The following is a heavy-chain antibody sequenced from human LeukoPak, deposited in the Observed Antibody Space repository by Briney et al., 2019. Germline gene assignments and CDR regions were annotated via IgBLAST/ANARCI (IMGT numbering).Heavy chain of an antibody. Sequence: PGGSLRLSCAASGFTVSGFWMSWVRQAPTKGLEWVANITYDGREKRYVDSVKGRFTVSRDNANTSLYLQMHGLRAVDMAVYYCVKGGGSFDSGGEGWLLTVSS. V-gene: IGHV3-7*01. CDR3: VKGGGSFDS. CDR2: ITYDGREK. D-gene: IGHD3-16*01. CDR1: GFTVSGFW. J-gene: IGHJ4*02.